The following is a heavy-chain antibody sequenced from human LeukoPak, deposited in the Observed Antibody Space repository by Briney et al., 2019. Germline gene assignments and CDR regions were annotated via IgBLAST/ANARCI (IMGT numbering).Heavy chain of an antibody. CDR3: ARRAGGYSHPYDY. CDR1: GFTVSGNH. Sequence: SGGSLRLSCAVSGFTVSGNHMSWVRQAPGKGLEWVSLIYSGGTTYYADSVKGRFTISRDKSKNTLYLQMNSLRAEDTAVYYCARRAGGYSHPYDYWGQGILVTVSS. D-gene: IGHD4-23*01. J-gene: IGHJ4*02. CDR2: IYSGGTT. V-gene: IGHV3-53*01.